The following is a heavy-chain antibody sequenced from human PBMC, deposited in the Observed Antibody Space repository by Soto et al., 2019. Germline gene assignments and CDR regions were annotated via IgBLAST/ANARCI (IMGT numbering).Heavy chain of an antibody. V-gene: IGHV1-69*02. CDR3: ARSYGSGYRAFDY. D-gene: IGHD3-10*01. CDR1: GDTFNFYS. Sequence: QVQLVQSGAEVKRPGSSVKVSCKASGDTFNFYSINWVRQAPGLGLEWMGRVNPIVSMSNYAQKFQGRVTMTADKSTSTVYMKLSCLSSEDTAIYYCARSYGSGYRAFDYWGQGALVTVSS. CDR2: VNPIVSMS. J-gene: IGHJ4*02.